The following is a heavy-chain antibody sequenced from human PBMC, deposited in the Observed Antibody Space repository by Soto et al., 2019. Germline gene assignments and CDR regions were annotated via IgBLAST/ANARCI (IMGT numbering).Heavy chain of an antibody. CDR2: ILFGGDKK. CDR1: GFIFSDYA. Sequence: QVQLVESGGGVVRPGRSLRLSCSASGFIFSDYAMHWVRQAPGKGMEWVAVILFGGDKKYYADSVKGRFTISRDNSRNTLYLQMHSLSSEYTAGYHCAKDGSHTISGSDLSSWGQGSLVTVST. V-gene: IGHV3-30*18. J-gene: IGHJ5*02. D-gene: IGHD1-26*01. CDR3: AKDGSHTISGSDLSS.